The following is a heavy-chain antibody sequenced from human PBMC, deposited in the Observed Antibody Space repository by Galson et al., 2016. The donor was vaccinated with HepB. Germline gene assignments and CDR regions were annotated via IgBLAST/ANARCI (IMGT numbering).Heavy chain of an antibody. V-gene: IGHV4-4*02. CDR2: IYHSGST. CDR3: ARPPPWRGYFDS. Sequence: ETLSLTCAVSDGSITSNKWWSWVRQTPRQGLEWIGEIYHSGSTNYNPSLKSRVTISVDKSKNQFSLRLTSVTAADTAVYYCARPPPWRGYFDSWGQGTLVTVSS. J-gene: IGHJ4*02. D-gene: IGHD3-3*01. CDR1: DGSITSNKW.